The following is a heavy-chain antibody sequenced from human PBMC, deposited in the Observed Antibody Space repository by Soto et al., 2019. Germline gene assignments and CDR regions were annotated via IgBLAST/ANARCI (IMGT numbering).Heavy chain of an antibody. CDR1: GYTFTSYG. V-gene: IGHV1-18*01. CDR3: ARQPMMKNDSSGYSLFPTQKILNLFDP. Sequence: ASVKVSCKASGYTFTSYGISWVRQAPGQGLEWMGWISAYNGNTNYAQKLQGRVTMTTDTSTSTAYMELRSLRSDDTAVYYCARQPMMKNDSSGYSLFPTQKILNLFDPWSQGTLVTVVS. D-gene: IGHD3-22*01. J-gene: IGHJ5*02. CDR2: ISAYNGNT.